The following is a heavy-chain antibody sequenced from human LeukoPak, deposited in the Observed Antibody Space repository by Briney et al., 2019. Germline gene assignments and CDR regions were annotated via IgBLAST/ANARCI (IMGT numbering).Heavy chain of an antibody. D-gene: IGHD3-22*01. CDR2: MNPNSGNT. V-gene: IGHV1-8*03. J-gene: IGHJ4*02. CDR3: AREDYYDSGSSDY. CDR1: GYTFTSYD. Sequence: ASVKVFCKASGYTFTSYDINWVRQATGQGLEWMGWMNPNSGNTACAQRFQGRVTITRNTSISTAYLELSSLRSEDTAVYHYAREDYYDSGSSDYWGQGTLVTVSS.